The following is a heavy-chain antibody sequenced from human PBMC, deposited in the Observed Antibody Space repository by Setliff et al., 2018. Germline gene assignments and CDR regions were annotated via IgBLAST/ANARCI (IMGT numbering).Heavy chain of an antibody. CDR3: ARPREGYKSFQY. V-gene: IGHV5-51*01. D-gene: IGHD5-12*01. CDR2: IYPGDSDI. Sequence: PGESLKISCKTSGYIFNNYRIVWVRQLPGKGLECMGIIYPGDSDIRYSPSFEGQVTISADKSISTAYLHWSSLKASDTAMYYCARPREGYKSFQYWGQGTQVTVSS. CDR1: GYIFNNYR. J-gene: IGHJ4*02.